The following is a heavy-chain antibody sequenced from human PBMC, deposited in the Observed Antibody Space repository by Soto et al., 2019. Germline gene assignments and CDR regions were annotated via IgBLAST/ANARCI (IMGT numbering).Heavy chain of an antibody. J-gene: IGHJ6*02. V-gene: IGHV3-23*01. D-gene: IGHD2-2*01. CDR2: ISGSGGST. CDR3: ANQYCSSTSCYAYYYYGMDV. CDR1: GFTFSSYA. Sequence: GGSLRLSCAASGFTFSSYAMSWVRQAPGKGLEWVSAISGSGGSTYYADSVKGWFTISRDNSKNTLYLQMNSLRAEDTAVYYCANQYCSSTSCYAYYYYGMDVWGQGTTVTVSS.